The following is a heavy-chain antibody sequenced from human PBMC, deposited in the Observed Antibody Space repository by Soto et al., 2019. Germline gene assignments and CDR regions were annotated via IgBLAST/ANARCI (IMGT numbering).Heavy chain of an antibody. V-gene: IGHV3-23*01. CDR1: GFTLSNYV. D-gene: IGHD3-16*01. CDR2: ILGGDGAT. CDR3: THLLSLAHPYSYL. Sequence: VSGFTLSNYVMNWVRQAPGKGLEWVSSILGGDGATYYTDSVKGRFTISRDNSKDTLYLQMNSLRAEDTAVYYCTHLLSLAHPYSYLWGQGTQVTV. J-gene: IGHJ4*02.